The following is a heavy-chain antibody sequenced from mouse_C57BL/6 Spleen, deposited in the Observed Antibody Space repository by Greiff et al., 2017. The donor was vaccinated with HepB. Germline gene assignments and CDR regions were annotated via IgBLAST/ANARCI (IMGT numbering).Heavy chain of an antibody. CDR2: ISDGGSYT. J-gene: IGHJ2*01. CDR1: GFTFSSYA. Sequence: EVQLVESGGGLVKPGGSLKLSCAASGFTFSSYAMSWVRQTPEKRLEWVATISDGGSYTYYPDNVKGRFTISRDNAKNNLYLQMSHLKSEDTAMYYCARDRDLDFDYWGQGTTLTVSS. V-gene: IGHV5-4*01. CDR3: ARDRDLDFDY.